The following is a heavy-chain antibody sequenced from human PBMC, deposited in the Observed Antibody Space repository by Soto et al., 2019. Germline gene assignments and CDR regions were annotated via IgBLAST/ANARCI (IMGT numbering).Heavy chain of an antibody. CDR2: IDPSDSYT. J-gene: IGHJ6*02. CDR1: GYSFTSYW. V-gene: IGHV5-10-1*01. CDR3: ARQGVGYSYGPGYYYGMDL. D-gene: IGHD5-18*01. Sequence: PGESLKISCKGSGYSFTSYWISWVRQMPGKGLEWMGRIDPSDSYTNYSPSFQGHVTISADKSISTAYLQWSSLKASDTAMYYCARQGVGYSYGPGYYYGMDLWGQGTTVTVSS.